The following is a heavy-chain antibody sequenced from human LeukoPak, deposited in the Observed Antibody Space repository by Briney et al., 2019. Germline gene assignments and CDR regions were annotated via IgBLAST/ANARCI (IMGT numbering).Heavy chain of an antibody. CDR2: IYPGDSDT. V-gene: IGHV5-51*01. Sequence: GESLKISCKSSGYSYTSYWIGWVRQMPGKGLEWMGIIYPGDSDTRYSPSFQGQVTISADKSISTAYLQWSSLKASDTAMYYCARTNYDWTYYYYYGMDVWGQGTTVTVSS. CDR3: ARTNYDWTYYYYYGMDV. D-gene: IGHD4/OR15-4a*01. CDR1: GYSYTSYW. J-gene: IGHJ6*02.